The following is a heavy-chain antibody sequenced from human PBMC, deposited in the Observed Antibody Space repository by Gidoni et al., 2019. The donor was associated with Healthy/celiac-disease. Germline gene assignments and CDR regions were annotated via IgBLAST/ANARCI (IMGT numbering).Heavy chain of an antibody. Sequence: QVQLQESGPGLVKPSETLSLTCTVSGGYISSYYWSWIRQPPGKGLEWNGYIYYSGSTNYNPSLKSRVTISVDTSKNQFSLKLSSVTAADTAVYYCARMHYDSSVPGAFDIWGQGTMVTVSS. J-gene: IGHJ3*02. V-gene: IGHV4-59*01. CDR3: ARMHYDSSVPGAFDI. D-gene: IGHD3-22*01. CDR1: GGYISSYY. CDR2: IYYSGST.